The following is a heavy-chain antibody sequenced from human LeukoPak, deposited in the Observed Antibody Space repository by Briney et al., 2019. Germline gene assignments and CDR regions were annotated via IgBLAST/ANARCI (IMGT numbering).Heavy chain of an antibody. D-gene: IGHD6-13*01. Sequence: PGRSLRLSCAASGFTFSSYAMHWVRQAPGKGLEWVAVISYDGSNKYYADSVKGRFTISRDNSKNTLYLQMNSLRAEDTAVYYCARQVSSWKYHFDYWGQGTLVTVSS. J-gene: IGHJ4*02. CDR3: ARQVSSWKYHFDY. CDR1: GFTFSSYA. V-gene: IGHV3-30-3*01. CDR2: ISYDGSNK.